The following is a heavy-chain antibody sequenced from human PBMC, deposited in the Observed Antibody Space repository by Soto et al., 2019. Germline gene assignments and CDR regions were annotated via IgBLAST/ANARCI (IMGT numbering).Heavy chain of an antibody. CDR3: ARGSHKLHSYDSSGFYHYVDY. D-gene: IGHD3-22*01. Sequence: LSLTCAVYGGSFSDYSWTWIRQPPGKGLEWIGEINDSGSTNYTPSLERRVTISRDTSKNRFSLKLSSVTAADTAVYYCARGSHKLHSYDSSGFYHYVDYWGQGSLVTVSS. CDR2: INDSGST. J-gene: IGHJ4*02. V-gene: IGHV4-34*01. CDR1: GGSFSDYS.